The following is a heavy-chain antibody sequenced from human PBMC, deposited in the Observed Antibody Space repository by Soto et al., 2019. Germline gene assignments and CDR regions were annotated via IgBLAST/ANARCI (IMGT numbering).Heavy chain of an antibody. V-gene: IGHV4-34*01. CDR1: GGSFSGYS. Sequence: PSETLSLTCAVYGGSFSGYSWTWIRQPPGTGLEWIGEINHSGSTNYNPSLKSRVTISVDTSKNQFSLKLTSVTAADTAVYFCGRVFGLGSGTYGVDHWGPGILVTVS. D-gene: IGHD3-10*01. CDR2: INHSGST. CDR3: GRVFGLGSGTYGVDH. J-gene: IGHJ4*02.